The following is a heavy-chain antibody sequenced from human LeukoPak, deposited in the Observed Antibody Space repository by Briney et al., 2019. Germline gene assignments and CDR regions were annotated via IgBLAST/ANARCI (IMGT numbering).Heavy chain of an antibody. J-gene: IGHJ5*02. CDR2: IYYSGST. V-gene: IGHV4-39*01. CDR1: GGSISSGSYY. Sequence: PSETLSLTCTVSGGSISSGSYYWGWVRQPPGKGLEWIGSIYYSGSTYYNPSLKSRVTISVDTSNNQFSLKLSSVTAADTAVYYCARSSGSYGHRWFDPWGQGTLVTVYS. D-gene: IGHD1-26*01. CDR3: ARSSGSYGHRWFDP.